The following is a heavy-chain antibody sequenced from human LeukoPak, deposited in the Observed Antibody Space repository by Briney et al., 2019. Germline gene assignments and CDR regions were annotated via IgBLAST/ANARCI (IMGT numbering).Heavy chain of an antibody. CDR3: ARDRGGSLYYFDY. V-gene: IGHV3-30-3*01. Sequence: PGGSLRLSCAASGFTFSSYAMHWVRQAPGKGLEWVAVISYDGSNKYYADSVKGRFTISRDNSKNTLYLQMNSLRAEDTAVYYCARDRGGSLYYFDYWGQGTLVTVSS. J-gene: IGHJ4*02. CDR1: GFTFSSYA. D-gene: IGHD1-26*01. CDR2: ISYDGSNK.